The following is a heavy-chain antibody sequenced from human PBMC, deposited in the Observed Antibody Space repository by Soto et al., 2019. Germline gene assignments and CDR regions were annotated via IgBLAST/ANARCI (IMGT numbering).Heavy chain of an antibody. V-gene: IGHV3-23*01. J-gene: IGHJ4*02. CDR2: ISGSGGST. Sequence: GGSLRLSCAASGVPFSSYAMSWVRQAPGKGLEWVSAISGSGGSTYYADSVKGRFTISRDNSKNTLYLQMNSLRAEDTAVYYCAKAIVVVPAAMLQVGFDYWGQGTLVTVSS. D-gene: IGHD2-2*01. CDR3: AKAIVVVPAAMLQVGFDY. CDR1: GVPFSSYA.